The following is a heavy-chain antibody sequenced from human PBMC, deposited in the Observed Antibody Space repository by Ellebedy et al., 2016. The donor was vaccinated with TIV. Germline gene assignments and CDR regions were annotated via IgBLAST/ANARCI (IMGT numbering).Heavy chain of an antibody. V-gene: IGHV3-23*01. Sequence: PGGSLRLSCAASGFTFSSYAMSWVRQAPGQGLEWVSTISNTGSRTYYADSVEGRFIISRDNSKKTLYLQMNSLRAEDTAVYYCAKGRAGGSDSSAPRYYFDYWGLGTLVTVSS. CDR3: AKGRAGGSDSSAPRYYFDY. J-gene: IGHJ4*02. CDR2: ISNTGSRT. CDR1: GFTFSSYA. D-gene: IGHD3-22*01.